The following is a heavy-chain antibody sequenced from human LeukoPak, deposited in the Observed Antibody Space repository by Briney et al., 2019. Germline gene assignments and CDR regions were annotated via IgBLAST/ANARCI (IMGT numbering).Heavy chain of an antibody. V-gene: IGHV1-18*01. CDR2: ISAYNGNT. D-gene: IGHD5-24*01. CDR1: GYTFTSYG. J-gene: IGHJ4*02. CDR3: ARAPTGRDGYNPLGY. Sequence: ASVKVSCKASGYTFTSYGISWVRQAPGQGLEWMGWISAYNGNTNYAQKLQGRVTMTTDTSTSTAYMELRSLRSDDTAVYYCARAPTGRDGYNPLGYWGQGTLVTVSS.